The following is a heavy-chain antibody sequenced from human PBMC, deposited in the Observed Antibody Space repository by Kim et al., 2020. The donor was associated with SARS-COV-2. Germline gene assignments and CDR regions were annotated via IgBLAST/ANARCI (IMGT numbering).Heavy chain of an antibody. V-gene: IGHV1-46*01. CDR2: INPSGGST. Sequence: ASVKVSCKASGYTFTSYYMHWVRQAPGQGLEWMGIINPSGGSTSYAQKFQGRVTMTRDTSTSTVYMELSSLRSEDTAVYYCARDPLTREFPGISPDAAFDIWGQGTMVTVSS. J-gene: IGHJ3*02. CDR1: GYTFTSYY. D-gene: IGHD2-15*01. CDR3: ARDPLTREFPGISPDAAFDI.